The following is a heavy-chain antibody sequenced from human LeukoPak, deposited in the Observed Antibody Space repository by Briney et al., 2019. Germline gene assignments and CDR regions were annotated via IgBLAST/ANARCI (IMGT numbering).Heavy chain of an antibody. CDR3: ARDQRGFSYSKYYFDY. D-gene: IGHD5-18*01. V-gene: IGHV3-33*01. CDR1: GLSFSSYG. J-gene: IGHJ4*02. CDR2: IWYDGTNK. Sequence: GRSLRLSCAASGLSFSSYGMHWVRQAPGKGLEWVAVIWYDGTNKYYAGSVKGRFTISRDNSKSTLYLQMNRLRAEDTAVYYCARDQRGFSYSKYYFDYWGQGTLVTASS.